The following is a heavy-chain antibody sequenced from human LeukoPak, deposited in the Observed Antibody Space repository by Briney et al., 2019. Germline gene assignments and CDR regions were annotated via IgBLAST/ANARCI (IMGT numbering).Heavy chain of an antibody. D-gene: IGHD5-18*01. CDR2: ISGSGGST. J-gene: IGHJ6*02. Sequence: GGSLRLSCAASGFTFSSYAMSWVREAPGKGLEWVSAISGSGGSTYYADSVKGRFTISRDNSKDTLYLQMNSLRAEDTAVYYCAKAESGYSHGYGMDVWGQGTTVTVSS. CDR3: AKAESGYSHGYGMDV. CDR1: GFTFSSYA. V-gene: IGHV3-23*01.